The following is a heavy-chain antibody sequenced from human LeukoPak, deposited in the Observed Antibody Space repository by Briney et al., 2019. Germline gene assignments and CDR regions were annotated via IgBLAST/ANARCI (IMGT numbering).Heavy chain of an antibody. D-gene: IGHD5-12*01. J-gene: IGHJ3*02. Sequence: PSETLSLTCTVSGGSISSSSYYWCWIRQPPGKGLEWIGSISYSGNTYYNPSLKSRVTISVDTSKSQFSLKLSSVTAADTAVYYCARRGNSGYDFGAFDIWGQGTMVTVSS. V-gene: IGHV4-39*01. CDR1: GGSISSSSYY. CDR3: ARRGNSGYDFGAFDI. CDR2: ISYSGNT.